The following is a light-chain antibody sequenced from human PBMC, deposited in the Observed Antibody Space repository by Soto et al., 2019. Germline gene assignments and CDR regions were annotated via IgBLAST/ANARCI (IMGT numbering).Light chain of an antibody. CDR2: LGS. V-gene: IGKV2-28*01. J-gene: IGKJ4*01. CDR3: MQALQTPLT. Sequence: EIVMTQSPLSLPVTPGEPASISCSSSQSLLYTNGDNYLNWYVQKPGQSPQLLIYLGSFRASGVPDRFSGSGSGPDFTLRISEVEAEDVGLYYCMQALQTPLTFGGGTKVEIK. CDR1: QSLLYTNGDNY.